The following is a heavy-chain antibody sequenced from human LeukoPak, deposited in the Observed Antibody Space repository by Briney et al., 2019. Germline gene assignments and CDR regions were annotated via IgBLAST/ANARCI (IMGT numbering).Heavy chain of an antibody. CDR3: ARGYYYGSGSYEL. CDR2: INHSGST. J-gene: IGHJ4*02. Sequence: PSETLSLTCAVYGGSFSGYYWSWIRQPPGKGLEWIGEINHSGSTNYNPSLKSRVTISVDTSKNQFSLKLSSVTAADTAVYYCARGYYYGSGSYELWGQGTLVTVSS. CDR1: GGSFSGYY. D-gene: IGHD3-10*01. V-gene: IGHV4-34*01.